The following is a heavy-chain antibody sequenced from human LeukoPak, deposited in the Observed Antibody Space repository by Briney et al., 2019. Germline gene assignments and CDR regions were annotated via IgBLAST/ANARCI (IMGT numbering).Heavy chain of an antibody. CDR1: GYTFTSYA. Sequence: GASVKVSCKASGYTFTSYAMHWVRQAPGQRLEWMGWINAGNGNTKYSQKFQGRVTMTRDTSTSTVYMELSSLRSEDTAVYYCARGLSYSSAYGGFDYWGQGTLVTASS. D-gene: IGHD3-22*01. J-gene: IGHJ4*02. CDR2: INAGNGNT. V-gene: IGHV1-3*01. CDR3: ARGLSYSSAYGGFDY.